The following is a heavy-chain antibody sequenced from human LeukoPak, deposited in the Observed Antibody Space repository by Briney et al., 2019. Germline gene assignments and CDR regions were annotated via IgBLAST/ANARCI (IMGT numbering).Heavy chain of an antibody. CDR3: ARGNIAARPLGY. Sequence: ASVKVSCKASGYTFTSYDINWVRQATGQGLEWMGWMNPNSGNTGYAQKFQGRVTMTRNTSISTAYMELSSLRSEDTAVYYCARGNIAARPLGYWGQGTLVTVSS. J-gene: IGHJ4*02. V-gene: IGHV1-8*01. CDR2: MNPNSGNT. D-gene: IGHD6-6*01. CDR1: GYTFTSYD.